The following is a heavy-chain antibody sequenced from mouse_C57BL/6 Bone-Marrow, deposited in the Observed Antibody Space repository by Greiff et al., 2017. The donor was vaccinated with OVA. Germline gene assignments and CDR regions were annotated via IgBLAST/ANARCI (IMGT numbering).Heavy chain of an antibody. CDR1: GFTFSSYG. CDR3: ARHGDYGSFIDY. CDR2: ISSGGSYT. Sequence: DVQLVESGGALVKPGGSLKLSCAASGFTFSSYGMSWVRQTPDKRLEWVATISSGGSYTYYPDSVKGRFTISRDNAKNTLYLQMSSLKSEDTAMYYCARHGDYGSFIDYWGQGTTLTVSS. D-gene: IGHD1-1*01. V-gene: IGHV5-6*01. J-gene: IGHJ2*01.